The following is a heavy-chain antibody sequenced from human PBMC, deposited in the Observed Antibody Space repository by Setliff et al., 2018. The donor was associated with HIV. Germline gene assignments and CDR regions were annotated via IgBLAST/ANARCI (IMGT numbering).Heavy chain of an antibody. D-gene: IGHD3-10*01. CDR2: IYFSGSA. CDR3: ASLDGSESPYIYYYYMDV. CDR1: GDSITNNNFF. Sequence: PSETLSLTCTVSGDSITNNNFFWTWVRQDPGKGLEWIGYIYFSGSATYNPSLKSPVSISVDTSKNQISLKLSSVTAADTAVYYCASLDGSESPYIYYYYMDVWGKGTAVTVSS. J-gene: IGHJ6*03. V-gene: IGHV4-31*01.